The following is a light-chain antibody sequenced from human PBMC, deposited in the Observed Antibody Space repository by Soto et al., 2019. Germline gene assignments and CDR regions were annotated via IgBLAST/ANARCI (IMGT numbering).Light chain of an antibody. CDR3: QKYNSAPDT. Sequence: DIQMTQSPSSLSASVGDRVTITCRASQGISNYLAWYQQKPGKVPKVLIYAASTLQSGVPCWFSGSGSGTDFTLTIGRLQPEDVATYYCQKYNSAPDTFGQGTKVEIK. CDR1: QGISNY. V-gene: IGKV1-27*01. CDR2: AAS. J-gene: IGKJ2*01.